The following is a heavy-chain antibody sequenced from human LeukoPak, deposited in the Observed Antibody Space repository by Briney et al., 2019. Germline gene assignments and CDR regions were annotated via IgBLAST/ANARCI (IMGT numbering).Heavy chain of an antibody. Sequence: GGSLRLSCAASGFTFSDSWMSWVRQAPGKGLEWVSVIYSGGSTYYADSVKGRFTISRDNSKNTLYLQMNSLRAEDTAVYYCARDYTQQWLPYYYYGMDVWGQGTTVTVSS. CDR1: GFTFSDSW. D-gene: IGHD6-19*01. J-gene: IGHJ6*02. CDR3: ARDYTQQWLPYYYYGMDV. V-gene: IGHV3-66*01. CDR2: IYSGGST.